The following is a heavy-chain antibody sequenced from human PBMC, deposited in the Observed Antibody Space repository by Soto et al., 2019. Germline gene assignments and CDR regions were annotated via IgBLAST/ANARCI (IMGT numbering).Heavy chain of an antibody. CDR3: ARDVRYCSGGSCYSYGYYYGMDV. CDR1: GYTFTSYG. V-gene: IGHV1-18*01. J-gene: IGHJ6*02. D-gene: IGHD2-15*01. Sequence: ATVKVACQASGYTFTSYGISWVRQAPGQGLEWMGWISAYNGNTNYAQKLQGRVTMTTDTSTSTAYMELRSLRSDDTAVYYCARDVRYCSGGSCYSYGYYYGMDVWGQGTTVTVSS. CDR2: ISAYNGNT.